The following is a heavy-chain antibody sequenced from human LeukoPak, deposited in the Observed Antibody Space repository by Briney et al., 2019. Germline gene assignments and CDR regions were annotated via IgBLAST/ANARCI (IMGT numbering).Heavy chain of an antibody. Sequence: PGGSLRLSCAASGFTFSSYGMHWVRQASAKGLEGVAFLRYDGSNKDYADSVKGRFTISRDNSKNTLYLQMNSLRAEDTAVYYCASNYGDYRGYRGTVYYFDYWGQGTLVTVSS. CDR3: ASNYGDYRGYRGTVYYFDY. J-gene: IGHJ4*02. CDR1: GFTFSSYG. V-gene: IGHV3-30*02. CDR2: LRYDGSNK. D-gene: IGHD4-17*01.